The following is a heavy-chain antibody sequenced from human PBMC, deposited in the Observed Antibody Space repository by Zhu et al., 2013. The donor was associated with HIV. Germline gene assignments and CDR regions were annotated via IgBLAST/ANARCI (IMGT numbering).Heavy chain of an antibody. Sequence: QVQLVQSGAEVKKPGSSVKVSCKASGGTFSSYAISWVRQAPGQGLEWMGGMNPNSGNTGYAQKFQGRVTMTRNTSISTAYMELSSLRSEDTAVYYCAHSGSQWAFDIVGPRDKWSPSLQ. CDR3: AHSGSQWAFDI. D-gene: IGHD1-26*01. CDR1: GGTFSSYA. CDR2: MNPNSGNT. V-gene: IGHV1-8*02. J-gene: IGHJ3*02.